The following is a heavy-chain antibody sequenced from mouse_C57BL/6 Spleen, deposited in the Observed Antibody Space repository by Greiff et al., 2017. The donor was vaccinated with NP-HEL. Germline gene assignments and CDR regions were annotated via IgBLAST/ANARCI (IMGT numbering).Heavy chain of an antibody. D-gene: IGHD2-3*01. CDR3: ARMITTGWYFDV. CDR1: GYTFTDYY. J-gene: IGHJ1*03. V-gene: IGHV1-76*01. Sequence: VQLQQSGAELVRPGASVKLSCKASGYTFTDYYINWVKQRPGQGLEWIARIYPGSGNTYYNEKFKGKATLTAEKSSSTAYMQLSSLTSEDSAVYFCARMITTGWYFDVWGTGTTVTVSS. CDR2: IYPGSGNT.